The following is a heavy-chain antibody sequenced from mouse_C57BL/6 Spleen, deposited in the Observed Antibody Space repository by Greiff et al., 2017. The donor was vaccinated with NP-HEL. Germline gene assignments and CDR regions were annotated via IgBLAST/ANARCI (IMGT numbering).Heavy chain of an antibody. V-gene: IGHV1-76*01. Sequence: VQLQQSGAELVRPGASVKLSCKASGYTFTDYYINWVKQRPGQGLEWIARIYPGSGNTYYNEKFKGKATLTAEKSSSTAYMQLSSLTSEDSAVYFCARSPQYYYGSSYNYAMDYWGQGTSVTVSS. CDR2: IYPGSGNT. D-gene: IGHD1-1*01. CDR1: GYTFTDYY. J-gene: IGHJ4*01. CDR3: ARSPQYYYGSSYNYAMDY.